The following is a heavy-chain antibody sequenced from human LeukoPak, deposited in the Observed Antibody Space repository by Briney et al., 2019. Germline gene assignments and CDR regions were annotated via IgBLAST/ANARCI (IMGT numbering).Heavy chain of an antibody. V-gene: IGHV3-48*01. CDR3: SRVGYGYCSSTSCPRGPYYMDV. CDR1: GFTFSSYS. D-gene: IGHD2-2*01. CDR2: ISSSSSTI. J-gene: IGHJ6*03. Sequence: GGSLRLSCAASGFTFSSYSMNWVRQAPGKGLEWVSNISSSSSTIYYADSVKGRFTISRDNAKNSLYLQMNSLRAEDTAVYYSSRVGYGYCSSTSCPRGPYYMDVWGKGTTVTVSS.